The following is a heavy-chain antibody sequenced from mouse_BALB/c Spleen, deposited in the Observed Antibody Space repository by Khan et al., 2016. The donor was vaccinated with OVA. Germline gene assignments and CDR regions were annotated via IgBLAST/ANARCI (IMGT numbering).Heavy chain of an antibody. V-gene: IGHV1-7*01. Sequence: QVQLQQSGAELAKPGASVKLSCKASGYTFINYGILWVKQRPGQGLEWIGSINPSTGYTEYNQNFKDQATLTADKSSSTAYMQLSSLTSEDSAVYYCARRGLRWDFDYWGQGTTLTVSS. CDR1: GYTFINYG. J-gene: IGHJ2*01. CDR2: INPSTGYT. D-gene: IGHD1-1*01. CDR3: ARRGLRWDFDY.